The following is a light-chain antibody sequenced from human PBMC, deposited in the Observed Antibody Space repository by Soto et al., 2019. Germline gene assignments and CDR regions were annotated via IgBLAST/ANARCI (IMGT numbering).Light chain of an antibody. CDR2: AAS. V-gene: IGKV3-20*01. CDR1: QTVSSSF. Sequence: EIVLTQSPATLSLSPGERATLSCRASQTVSSSFLAWYQQKPGQAPRLLIYAASSRATVIPDRFSGSESGTDFTLTISRLEPEDFAVYYCQHYGSSPYIFGQGTKLEIK. J-gene: IGKJ2*01. CDR3: QHYGSSPYI.